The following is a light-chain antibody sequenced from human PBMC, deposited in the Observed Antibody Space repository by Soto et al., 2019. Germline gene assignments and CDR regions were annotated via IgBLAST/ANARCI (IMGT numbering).Light chain of an antibody. CDR3: ETWDFNTRV. Sequence: QPVLTQSSSASASLGSSVKLTCTLSSGHSSYIIAWHQQQPGKAPRYLMKLEGSGSYNKGSGVPDRFSGSSSGADRHLTISNLQFEDEADYYCETWDFNTRVFGGGTKVTVL. V-gene: IGLV4-60*02. J-gene: IGLJ3*02. CDR2: LEGSGSY. CDR1: SGHSSYI.